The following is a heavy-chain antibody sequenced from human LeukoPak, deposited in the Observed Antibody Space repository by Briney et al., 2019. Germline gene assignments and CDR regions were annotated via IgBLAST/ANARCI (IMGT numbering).Heavy chain of an antibody. V-gene: IGHV3-21*01. Sequence: KPGGSLRLSCAASGFSFSYYSMNWVRQAPGKGLEWVSSISSSSNHIYYADSVKGRFTISRDNAKTSLYLQMNNLRAEDSAVYYCARLEYQVLYGLDVWGKGTTVTVSS. J-gene: IGHJ6*04. CDR3: ARLEYQVLYGLDV. D-gene: IGHD2-2*01. CDR2: ISSSSNHI. CDR1: GFSFSYYS.